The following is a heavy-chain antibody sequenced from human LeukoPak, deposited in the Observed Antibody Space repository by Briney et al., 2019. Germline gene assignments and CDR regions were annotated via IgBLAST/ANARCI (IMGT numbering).Heavy chain of an antibody. CDR2: ISWNSGSI. V-gene: IGHV3-9*01. J-gene: IGHJ4*02. CDR3: VRGYDY. Sequence: PGGSLRLSCAASGFTFDDYAMHWVRQAPGKGLEWVSGISWNSGSIGYADSVKGRFTISRDNAKNTLYLQMNSPRAEDTAVYYCVRGYDYWGQGTLVTVSS. CDR1: GFTFDDYA.